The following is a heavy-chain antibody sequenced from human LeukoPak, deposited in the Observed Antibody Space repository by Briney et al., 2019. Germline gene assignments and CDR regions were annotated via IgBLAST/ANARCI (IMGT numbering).Heavy chain of an antibody. CDR2: IKQDGSET. CDR1: GFTFSSYW. J-gene: IGHJ4*02. V-gene: IGHV3-7*01. CDR3: VRDSDTYGDHTTRRFDS. Sequence: GGSLRLSCAASGFTFSSYWMTWVRQAPGKGLEWVANIKQDGSETFYVDSVKGRFTISRDNAKYSLYLQMNSLRAEDTAMYHCVRDSDTYGDHTTRRFDSWGQGTRVTVAS. D-gene: IGHD4-17*01.